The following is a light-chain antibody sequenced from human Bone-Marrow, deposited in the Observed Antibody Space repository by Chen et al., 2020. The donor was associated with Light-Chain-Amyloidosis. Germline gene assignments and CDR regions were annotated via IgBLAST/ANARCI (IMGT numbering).Light chain of an antibody. CDR1: SGSIDTTY. CDR2: EDD. V-gene: IGLV6-57*01. Sequence: NFKLNQPHSVSETAGKMVIIKYARSSGSIDTTYVQWYQQRPGSSPTTVIYEDDQRPSGVPDRFSGSIDRSSNSASLTISGLKTEDEADYYCQSYQGSSQGVFGGGTKLTVL. J-gene: IGLJ3*02. CDR3: QSYQGSSQGV.